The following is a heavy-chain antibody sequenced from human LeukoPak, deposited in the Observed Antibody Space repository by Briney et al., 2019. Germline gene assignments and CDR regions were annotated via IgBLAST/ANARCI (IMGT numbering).Heavy chain of an antibody. Sequence: SETLSLTCTVSGGSISSSSYYWGWIRQPPGKGLEWIGSIYYSGSTYYNPSLKSRVTISVDTSKNQFSLKLSSVTAADTAVYYCARGLRGYCSGGSCSKRDYWGQGTLVTVSS. D-gene: IGHD2-15*01. V-gene: IGHV4-39*07. CDR3: ARGLRGYCSGGSCSKRDY. J-gene: IGHJ4*02. CDR1: GGSISSSSYY. CDR2: IYYSGST.